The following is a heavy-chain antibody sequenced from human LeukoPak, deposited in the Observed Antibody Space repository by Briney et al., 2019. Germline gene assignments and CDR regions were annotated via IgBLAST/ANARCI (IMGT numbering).Heavy chain of an antibody. CDR2: ISSSSSYI. V-gene: IGHV3-21*01. D-gene: IGHD2-2*01. J-gene: IGHJ4*02. CDR1: GFTFSSYT. CDR3: ARVFSGTIDY. Sequence: PGGSLRLSCAASGFTFSSYTMNWVRQAPGKGLEWVSSISSSSSYIYYPDSVKGRFTISRDNAKNSLYLQMNSLSAEDTAVYYCARVFSGTIDYWGQGTLVTVSS.